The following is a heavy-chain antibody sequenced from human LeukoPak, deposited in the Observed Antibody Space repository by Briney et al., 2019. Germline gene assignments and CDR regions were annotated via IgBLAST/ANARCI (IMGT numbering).Heavy chain of an antibody. Sequence: GASVKVSCKASGYTFTGYYMHWVRQAPAQGLEWMGWINPNSGGTNYAQKFQGRVTMTRDTSISTGYMELSRLRSDDTAVYYCATLVIAVAGGFGDYWGQGTPVTVSS. V-gene: IGHV1-2*02. CDR1: GYTFTGYY. CDR3: ATLVIAVAGGFGDY. J-gene: IGHJ4*02. CDR2: INPNSGGT. D-gene: IGHD6-19*01.